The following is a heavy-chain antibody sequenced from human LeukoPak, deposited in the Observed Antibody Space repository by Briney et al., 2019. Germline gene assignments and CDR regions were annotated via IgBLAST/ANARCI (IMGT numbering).Heavy chain of an antibody. J-gene: IGHJ3*02. CDR2: ISAYNGNT. Sequence: ASVKVSCKASGYTFTSYGISWVRQAPGQGLEWMGWISAYNGNTNYAQKLQGRVTMTTDTSTSTAYMELRSLRSEDTAVYYCARGGGPQVVIAIVGAFDIRGQGTMVTVSS. V-gene: IGHV1-18*01. D-gene: IGHD2-21*01. CDR1: GYTFTSYG. CDR3: ARGGGPQVVIAIVGAFDI.